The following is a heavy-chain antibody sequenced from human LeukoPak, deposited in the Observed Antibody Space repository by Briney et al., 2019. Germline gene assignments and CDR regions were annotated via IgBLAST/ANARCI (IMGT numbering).Heavy chain of an antibody. CDR2: ISGSGGST. J-gene: IGHJ4*02. Sequence: GGSLRLSCAASGFTFSSYAMSWVRQAPGKGLEWVSAISGSGGSTYYADSVKGRFTISRDNSKNTLYLQMNSLRAEDTAVYYCAKDFKSTATIGLYYFDYWGQGTLVTVSS. V-gene: IGHV3-23*01. D-gene: IGHD5-18*01. CDR3: AKDFKSTATIGLYYFDY. CDR1: GFTFSSYA.